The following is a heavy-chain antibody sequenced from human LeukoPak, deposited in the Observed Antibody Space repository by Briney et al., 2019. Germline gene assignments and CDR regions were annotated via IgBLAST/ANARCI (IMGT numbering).Heavy chain of an antibody. CDR2: MNPNSGNT. Sequence: GASVKVSCKASGYTFTGYYMHWVRQATGLGLEWMGWMNPNSGNTGYAQKFQGRVTITRNTSISTAYMELSSLRSEDTAVYYCARGGVWSGYYGSWGQGTLVTVSS. J-gene: IGHJ4*02. CDR3: ARGGVWSGYYGS. D-gene: IGHD3-3*01. CDR1: GYTFTGYY. V-gene: IGHV1-8*03.